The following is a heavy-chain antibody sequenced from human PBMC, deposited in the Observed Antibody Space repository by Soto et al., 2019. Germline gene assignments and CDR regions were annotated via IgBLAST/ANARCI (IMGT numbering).Heavy chain of an antibody. CDR2: LSADGDIA. D-gene: IGHD3-10*01. V-gene: IGHV3-23*01. Sequence: GGSLRLSCIASGFTFSSSAMSWVRQAPGKGLEWVSALSADGDIAYYADSVKGRFTISRDNSKNTLYLQMSTLRAEDTAVYYCATSSVGVYGSGSQFYYFYYAMDVWGQGTTVTVSS. CDR1: GFTFSSSA. J-gene: IGHJ6*02. CDR3: ATSSVGVYGSGSQFYYFYYAMDV.